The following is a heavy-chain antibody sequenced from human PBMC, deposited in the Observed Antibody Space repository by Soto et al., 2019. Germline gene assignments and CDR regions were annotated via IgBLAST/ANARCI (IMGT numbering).Heavy chain of an antibody. J-gene: IGHJ5*02. Sequence: ASVKVSCKASGYTFTSYGISWVRQATGQGLEWMGWMNPNSGNTGYAQKFQGRVTMTRNTSISTAYMELSSLRSEDTAVYYCARDRGPSSGYYPYWFDPWGQGTLVTVSS. V-gene: IGHV1-8*02. CDR3: ARDRGPSSGYYPYWFDP. CDR1: GYTFTSYG. CDR2: MNPNSGNT. D-gene: IGHD3-22*01.